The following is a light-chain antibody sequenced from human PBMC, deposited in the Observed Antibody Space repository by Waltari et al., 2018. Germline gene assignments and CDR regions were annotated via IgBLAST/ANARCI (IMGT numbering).Light chain of an antibody. Sequence: DIQMTQSPSSLSASVGDRVTITCQASLDISNYLNWYQQKPGKAPKLRIYDASNLETGVPSRFSGSRSGTDFTFTISSLQPEDIATYYCQQYDNLPLYTFGQGTKLEIK. CDR1: LDISNY. CDR3: QQYDNLPLYT. V-gene: IGKV1-33*01. CDR2: DAS. J-gene: IGKJ2*01.